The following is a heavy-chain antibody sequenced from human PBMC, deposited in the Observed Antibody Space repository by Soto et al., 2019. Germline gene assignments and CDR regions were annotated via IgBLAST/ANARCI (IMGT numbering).Heavy chain of an antibody. Sequence: GGSLRLSCAASGFTFRNYGMHWVRQAPGKGPEWVAVISYDGSNIFYADSVKGRFAISRDNSKSTLSLQMNSLRAEDTAVYYCAKDSTPGYDFWSGYFYYGMDVWGQGTTVTVSS. D-gene: IGHD3-3*01. J-gene: IGHJ6*02. CDR3: AKDSTPGYDFWSGYFYYGMDV. CDR1: GFTFRNYG. CDR2: ISYDGSNI. V-gene: IGHV3-30*18.